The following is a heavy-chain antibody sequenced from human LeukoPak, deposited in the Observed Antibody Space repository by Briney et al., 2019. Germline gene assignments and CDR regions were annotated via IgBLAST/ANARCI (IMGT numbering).Heavy chain of an antibody. CDR2: IYTSGRT. CDR3: ARGRWGYCSSTSCHGTAFDI. D-gene: IGHD2-2*01. J-gene: IGHJ3*02. V-gene: IGHV4-4*07. Sequence: SETLSLTCTVSGGSISSYYWSWIRPPAGKGLEWIGRIYTSGRTNYNPSLKSRVTMSVDTSNNQFSLKLSSVTAADTAVYYCARGRWGYCSSTSCHGTAFDIWGQGTMVTVSS. CDR1: GGSISSYY.